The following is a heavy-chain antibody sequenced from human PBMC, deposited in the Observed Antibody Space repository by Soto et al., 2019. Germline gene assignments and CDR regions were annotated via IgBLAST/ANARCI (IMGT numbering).Heavy chain of an antibody. J-gene: IGHJ3*02. V-gene: IGHV3-48*01. CDR1: GFSFSIYS. CDR3: AKDRGGSGAFDI. D-gene: IGHD3-10*01. CDR2: ISPAGSSI. Sequence: EGQLVEFGGGLVKPGGSLRLSCAASGFSFSIYSYNWVRQAPGKGLEWLSYISPAGSSIYYADSVKGRFTISGDSARDSVHVQMNTLRAEDTAVYYCAKDRGGSGAFDIWGQGTMVTVSS.